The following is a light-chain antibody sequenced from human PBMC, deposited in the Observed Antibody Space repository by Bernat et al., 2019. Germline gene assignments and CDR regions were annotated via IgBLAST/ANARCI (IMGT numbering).Light chain of an antibody. CDR3: QSADSSGVV. V-gene: IGLV3-25*02. Sequence: SYELTQPPSVSVSPGQTARITCSGDALPKQYAYWYQQKPGQAPVLVIYKDSERPSGFPERFSGSSSGTTVTLTISGVQAEDAADYYCQSADSSGVVFGGGTKLTVL. CDR2: KDS. J-gene: IGLJ2*01. CDR1: ALPKQY.